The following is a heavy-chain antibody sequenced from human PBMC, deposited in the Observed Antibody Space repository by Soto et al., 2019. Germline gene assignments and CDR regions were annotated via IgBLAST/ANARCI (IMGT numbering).Heavy chain of an antibody. J-gene: IGHJ4*02. CDR2: IYPGDSDT. Sequence: GESLKISCRGSGYRFAGYGGGWVRQMPGKGLEWMGIIYPGDSDTRYSPSFQGQVTISADKSISTAYLQWSSLEASDTAMYYCARHASHYDSSGYSHIYWGQGTLVTVSS. CDR3: ARHASHYDSSGYSHIY. V-gene: IGHV5-51*01. D-gene: IGHD3-22*01. CDR1: GYRFAGYG.